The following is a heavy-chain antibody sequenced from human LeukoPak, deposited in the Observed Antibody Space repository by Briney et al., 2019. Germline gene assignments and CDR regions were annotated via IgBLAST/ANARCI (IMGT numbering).Heavy chain of an antibody. D-gene: IGHD3-22*01. V-gene: IGHV3-7*01. CDR3: AREESESSGHWD. J-gene: IGHJ4*02. Sequence: GGSLRLSCAASGCIFSNYWMSWVRQAPGKGLEWVANIKQAGSEKNYVDSVKGRFTISRDNAKNSLYLQMNSLRVEDTAVYYCAREESESSGHWDWGQGTLVTVSS. CDR1: GCIFSNYW. CDR2: IKQAGSEK.